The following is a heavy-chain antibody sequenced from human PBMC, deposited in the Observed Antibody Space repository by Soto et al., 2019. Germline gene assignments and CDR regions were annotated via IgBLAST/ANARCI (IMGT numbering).Heavy chain of an antibody. CDR1: GFTFSSYS. CDR2: ISSSSSYI. J-gene: IGHJ4*02. D-gene: IGHD3-16*02. CDR3: ARDRYDYVWGSYRPGGYYFDY. Sequence: GGSLRLSCAASGFTFSSYSMNWVRHAPGKGLEWVSSISSSSSYIYYADSVKGRFTISRDNAKNSLYLQMNSLRAEGTAVYYCARDRYDYVWGSYRPGGYYFDYWGQGTLVTVSS. V-gene: IGHV3-21*01.